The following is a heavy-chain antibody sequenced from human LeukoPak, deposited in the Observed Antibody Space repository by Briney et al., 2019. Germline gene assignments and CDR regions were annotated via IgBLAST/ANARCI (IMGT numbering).Heavy chain of an antibody. CDR1: GFNLSSYV. V-gene: IGHV3-23*01. J-gene: IGHJ4*02. CDR2: ISGSGGST. Sequence: GGSLRLPCAASGFNLSSYVMTWVRQAPGKGLEWVSAISGSGGSTYYADSVKGRFTISRDNSKNTLYLQMNSLRAEDTAVYYCAKDQIYYYDSSGYGYWGQGTLVTVSS. D-gene: IGHD3-22*01. CDR3: AKDQIYYYDSSGYGY.